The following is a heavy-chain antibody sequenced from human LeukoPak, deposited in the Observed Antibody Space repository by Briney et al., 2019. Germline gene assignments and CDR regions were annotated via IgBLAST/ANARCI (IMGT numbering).Heavy chain of an antibody. V-gene: IGHV3-23*01. CDR1: GFIFRNYA. D-gene: IGHD4-17*01. Sequence: GGSLRLSCAASGFIFRNYAMSWVRQAPVKGLGWVSAIRGSGGSTYYADSVKGRFTISRDNSKNTLYLQMNSLRAEDTAVYYCAKDWDDYGDYLPLDYWGQGTLVTVSP. CDR2: IRGSGGST. J-gene: IGHJ4*02. CDR3: AKDWDDYGDYLPLDY.